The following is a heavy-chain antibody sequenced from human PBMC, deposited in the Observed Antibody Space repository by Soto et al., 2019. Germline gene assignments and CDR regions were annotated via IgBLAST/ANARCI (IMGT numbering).Heavy chain of an antibody. CDR1: GYSFTSYW. D-gene: IGHD2-2*01. CDR2: IDPSDSYT. CDR3: ARLLYKGVVPATHNWFDP. Sequence: PGESLKISCKGSGYSFTSYWISWVRQMPGKGLEWMGRIDPSDSYTNYSPSFQGHVTISADKSISTAYLQWSSLKASDTAMYYCARLLYKGVVPATHNWFDPWGQGTLVTSPQ. J-gene: IGHJ5*02. V-gene: IGHV5-10-1*01.